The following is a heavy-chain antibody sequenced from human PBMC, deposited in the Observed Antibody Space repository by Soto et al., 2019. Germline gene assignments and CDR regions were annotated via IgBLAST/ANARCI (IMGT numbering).Heavy chain of an antibody. CDR2: ISSSSSYI. V-gene: IGHV3-21*01. J-gene: IGHJ4*02. CDR1: GFTFSSYG. Sequence: GGSLRLSCAASGFTFSSYGMHWVRQAPGKGLEWVSSISSSSSYIYYADSVKGRFTISRDNAKNSLYLQMNSLRAEDTAVYYCARYPYYYHSSGPSWGQGTLVPVSS. CDR3: ARYPYYYHSSGPS. D-gene: IGHD3-22*01.